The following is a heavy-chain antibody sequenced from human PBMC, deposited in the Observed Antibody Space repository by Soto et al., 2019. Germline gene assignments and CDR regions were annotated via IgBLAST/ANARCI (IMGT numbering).Heavy chain of an antibody. CDR3: ARGVDYGGNSAAFDI. Sequence: SETLSLTCTVSGGSISRYYWNWIRQPPGKGLEWIGYIYYSGSTNYNPSLKSRVTISVDTSKNQFSLKLSSVTAADTAVYYCARGVDYGGNSAAFDIWGQGTMVTVSS. V-gene: IGHV4-59*01. D-gene: IGHD4-17*01. CDR1: GGSISRYY. J-gene: IGHJ3*02. CDR2: IYYSGST.